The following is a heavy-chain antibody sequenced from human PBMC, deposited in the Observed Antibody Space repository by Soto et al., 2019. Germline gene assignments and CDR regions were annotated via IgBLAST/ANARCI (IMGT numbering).Heavy chain of an antibody. CDR3: ARDPTNDYGDDTFDY. CDR2: IIPSYDRT. V-gene: IGHV1-69*06. CDR1: GDAFKSYA. J-gene: IGHJ4*02. D-gene: IGHD4-17*01. Sequence: QVLLLQSGSEVQKAGSSVKVSCKASGDAFKSYAIHWVRQAPGQGLEYMGRIIPSYDRTKYAQKFQGRLTLTADMYTSTVYMELSSLRSEDTAMYYCARDPTNDYGDDTFDYWGQGTKVIVSS.